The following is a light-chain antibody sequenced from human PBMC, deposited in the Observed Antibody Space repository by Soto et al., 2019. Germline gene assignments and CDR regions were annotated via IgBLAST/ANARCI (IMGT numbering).Light chain of an antibody. CDR2: KNN. V-gene: IGLV1-47*01. CDR1: SSNIGRDY. Sequence: LTQAPSASGTPGQRVIISCSGSSSNIGRDYVSWYQQLPGMAPKLLIYKNNQRPSGVPDRFSGSKSGTSASLAISGLRSEDEADYYCVAWDDSLSGYVFGTGTKVTVL. CDR3: VAWDDSLSGYV. J-gene: IGLJ1*01.